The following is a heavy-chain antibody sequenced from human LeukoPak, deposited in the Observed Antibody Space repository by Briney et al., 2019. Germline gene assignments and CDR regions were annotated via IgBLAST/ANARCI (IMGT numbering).Heavy chain of an antibody. D-gene: IGHD4-23*01. V-gene: IGHV1-69*04. Sequence: SVKVSCKASGGTFSSYAISWVRQAPGQGLEWMGRIIPILGIANYAQKFQGRVTITADKSTSTAYMELSSLRSEDTAVYYCARDLVADGGLDYWGQGTLVTVSS. CDR1: GGTFSSYA. CDR3: ARDLVADGGLDY. J-gene: IGHJ4*02. CDR2: IIPILGIA.